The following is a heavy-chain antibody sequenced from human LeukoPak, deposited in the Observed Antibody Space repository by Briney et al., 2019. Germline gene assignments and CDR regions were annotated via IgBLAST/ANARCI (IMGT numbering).Heavy chain of an antibody. CDR2: IYASGST. J-gene: IGHJ4*02. V-gene: IGHV4-61*02. CDR3: AGAPAGSLKWQSPLDY. Sequence: PSETLSLTCTVSGGSISSSSYYWSWVRQPAGKGLEWIGRIYASGSTNYNPSLKSRVTISLDTSRNQFSLKLTSVTAADTAVYYCAGAPAGSLKWQSPLDYWGQGTLVTVSS. D-gene: IGHD2-2*01. CDR1: GGSISSSSYY.